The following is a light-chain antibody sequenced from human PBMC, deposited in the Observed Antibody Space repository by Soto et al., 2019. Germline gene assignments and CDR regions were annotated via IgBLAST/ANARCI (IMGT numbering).Light chain of an antibody. V-gene: IGLV2-14*01. Sequence: QSVLTQPASVSGSPGQSITISCTGTSSDVGYYNYVSWYQQHPGKAPKLMIYDVGYRPSGVSNRFSGSKSANTASLTISGLQAEDEADYYCSSYSTTNTVVFGGGTKLTVL. J-gene: IGLJ2*01. CDR1: SSDVGYYNY. CDR2: DVG. CDR3: SSYSTTNTVV.